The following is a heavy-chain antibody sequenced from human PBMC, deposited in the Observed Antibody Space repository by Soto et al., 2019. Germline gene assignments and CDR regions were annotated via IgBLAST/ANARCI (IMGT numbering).Heavy chain of an antibody. Sequence: EVQLLESGGGLVQPGGSLRLSCAASGFTFSSYAMSWVRQAPGKGLEWVSAISGSGGSTYYADSVKGRFTISRDNSKNTLYLQMNSLRAEDTAVYYCANILLWFGELLEPIDYWGQGTLVTVSS. CDR3: ANILLWFGELLEPIDY. CDR2: ISGSGGST. V-gene: IGHV3-23*01. D-gene: IGHD3-10*01. CDR1: GFTFSSYA. J-gene: IGHJ4*02.